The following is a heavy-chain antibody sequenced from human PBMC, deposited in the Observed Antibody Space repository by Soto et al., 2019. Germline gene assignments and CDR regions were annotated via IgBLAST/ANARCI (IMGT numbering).Heavy chain of an antibody. V-gene: IGHV3-23*01. J-gene: IGHJ5*02. CDR1: GFTFSSHA. Sequence: EVQLLESGGDLVQPGGSLRLSCVGSGFTFSSHAMSWVRQAPGKGLEWVSAISQSGDNTYYVDSVKGRFTVSRDNSKNTMYLQMNSLRADDKAVYYCAKGSYTNYNWFDPWGQGTLVTVSS. D-gene: IGHD2-8*01. CDR2: ISQSGDNT. CDR3: AKGSYTNYNWFDP.